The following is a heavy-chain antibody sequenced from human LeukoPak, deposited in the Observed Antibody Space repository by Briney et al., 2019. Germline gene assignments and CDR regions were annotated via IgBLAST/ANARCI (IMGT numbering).Heavy chain of an antibody. V-gene: IGHV3-48*03. CDR2: SSRGDDTI. J-gene: IGHJ4*02. CDR1: GFTFSSYE. D-gene: IGHD5-12*01. CDR3: AREHPAMIKGYFDS. Sequence: GGSLRLSCAASGFTFSSYEMNRVRQAPGKGLEWVAYSSRGDDTIYYADSVKGRFTISRDNAKNSLYLQMNSLRAEDTAVYYCAREHPAMIKGYFDSWGQGTLVTVSS.